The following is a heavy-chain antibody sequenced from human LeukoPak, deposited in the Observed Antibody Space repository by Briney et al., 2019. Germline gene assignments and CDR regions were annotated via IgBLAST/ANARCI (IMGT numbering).Heavy chain of an antibody. Sequence: GGSLRLSCAASEFTFSNYGMHWVRQAPGKGLEWVAFIRFDGSNKYYADSVRGRITISRDNSKNTLYLQMNSLRAEDTAVYYCAKGPTTYGDYGDYWGQGTLVTVSS. CDR1: EFTFSNYG. CDR3: AKGPTTYGDYGDY. CDR2: IRFDGSNK. J-gene: IGHJ4*02. D-gene: IGHD4-17*01. V-gene: IGHV3-30*02.